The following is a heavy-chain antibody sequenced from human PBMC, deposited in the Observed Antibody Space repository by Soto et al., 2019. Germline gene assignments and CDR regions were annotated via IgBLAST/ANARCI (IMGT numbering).Heavy chain of an antibody. V-gene: IGHV3-30-3*01. CDR1: GFTFSSYA. D-gene: IGHD4-4*01. Sequence: QVQLVESGGGVVQPGRSLRLSCAASGFTFSSYAMHWVRQAPGKGLEWVAVISYDGSNKYYADSGKGRFTISRDNSKNPLYLQMNSLRAEDTAGYYCASYELICHSNYVFGYFDYWGQGTLVTVSS. CDR2: ISYDGSNK. CDR3: ASYELICHSNYVFGYFDY. J-gene: IGHJ4*02.